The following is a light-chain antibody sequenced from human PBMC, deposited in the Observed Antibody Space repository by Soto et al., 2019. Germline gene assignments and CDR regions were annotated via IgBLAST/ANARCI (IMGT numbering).Light chain of an antibody. Sequence: QSALIQPASVSGSPGQSITISCTGTTSDVGGYNYVSWYQQHPGKAPKLMIYEVSNRPSGISNRFSGSKSGNTASLTISGLQAEDEADYYCSSYTSINTWVFGGGTKLTVL. J-gene: IGLJ3*02. CDR1: TSDVGGYNY. CDR3: SSYTSINTWV. V-gene: IGLV2-14*01. CDR2: EVS.